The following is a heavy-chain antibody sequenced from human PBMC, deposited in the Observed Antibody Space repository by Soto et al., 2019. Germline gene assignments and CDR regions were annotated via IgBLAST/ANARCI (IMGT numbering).Heavy chain of an antibody. CDR1: GFTFSSYA. Sequence: GGSLRLSCAASGFTFSSYAMHWVRQAPGKGLEWVAVISYDGSNKYYADSVKGRFTISRDNSKNTLYLQMNSLRAEDTAVYYCARDRVMIVVVPGPGYFDYWGQGALGTV. J-gene: IGHJ4*02. V-gene: IGHV3-30-3*01. CDR2: ISYDGSNK. CDR3: ARDRVMIVVVPGPGYFDY. D-gene: IGHD3-22*01.